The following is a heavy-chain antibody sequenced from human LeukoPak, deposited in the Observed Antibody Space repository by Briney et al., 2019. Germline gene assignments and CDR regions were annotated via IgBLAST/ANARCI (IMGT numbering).Heavy chain of an antibody. V-gene: IGHV1-18*01. CDR3: ARDLTGYSSGWYVCDY. J-gene: IGHJ4*02. D-gene: IGHD6-19*01. CDR1: GYTFTSYG. Sequence: ASVKVSCKASGYTFTSYGISWVRQAPGQGLEWMGWISAYNGNTNYAQKLQGRVTMTTDTSTSTAYMELRSLRSDDTAVYYCARDLTGYSSGWYVCDYWGQGTLVTVSS. CDR2: ISAYNGNT.